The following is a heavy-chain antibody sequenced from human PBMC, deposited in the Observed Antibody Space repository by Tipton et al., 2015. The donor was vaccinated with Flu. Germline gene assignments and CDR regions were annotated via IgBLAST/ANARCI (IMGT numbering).Heavy chain of an antibody. D-gene: IGHD2-15*01. CDR3: ARRYCSGGSCVTGWFDP. CDR1: GYSISSGYY. Sequence: TLSLTCAVSGYSISSGYYWGWIRQPPGKGLEWIGSIYHSGSTYYNPSLKSRVTISVDTSKNQFSLKLSSVTAADTAVYYWARRYCSGGSCVTGWFDPWGQGTLVTVSS. CDR2: IYHSGST. J-gene: IGHJ5*02. V-gene: IGHV4-38-2*01.